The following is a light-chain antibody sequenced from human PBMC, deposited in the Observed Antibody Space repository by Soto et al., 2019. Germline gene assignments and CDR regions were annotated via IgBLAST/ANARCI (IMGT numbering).Light chain of an antibody. V-gene: IGKV1-33*01. J-gene: IGKJ4*01. Sequence: DSQRTQSPSSLSASVGDRITITCQASQDISKYLNWYQHKPGKAPKLLIYDASNFETGVPSRFSGSGSGTEFTFTISSLQPEDIATYYCQQYDNLPLTFGGGTKVDIK. CDR2: DAS. CDR3: QQYDNLPLT. CDR1: QDISKY.